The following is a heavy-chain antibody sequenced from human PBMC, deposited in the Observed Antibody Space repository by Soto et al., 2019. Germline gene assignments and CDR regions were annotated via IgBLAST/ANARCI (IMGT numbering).Heavy chain of an antibody. Sequence: GGALRLYCAASGFTFSSYAMSWVRQAPGKGLEWVSAISGSGGSTYYADSVRGRFTISRDNSKNTLYLQMNSLRAEDTAVYYCAKGKVVPAAEEGCGQGTLVTVSS. CDR2: ISGSGGST. J-gene: IGHJ4*02. CDR3: AKGKVVPAAEEG. CDR1: GFTFSSYA. D-gene: IGHD2-2*01. V-gene: IGHV3-23*01.